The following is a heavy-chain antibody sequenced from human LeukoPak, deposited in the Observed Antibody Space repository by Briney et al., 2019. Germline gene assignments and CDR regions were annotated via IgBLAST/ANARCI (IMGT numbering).Heavy chain of an antibody. CDR1: GASISSYY. CDR3: ARVADTGYSSRNDAFDI. V-gene: IGHV4-4*07. CDR2: IYTSGST. J-gene: IGHJ3*02. Sequence: SETLSLTCTVSGASISSYYWSWIRQPAGKGLEWIGRIYTSGSTNYNPSLKSRVTMSVDTSKNQFSLKLSSVTAADTAVYYCARVADTGYSSRNDAFDIWGQGTMVTVSS. D-gene: IGHD6-13*01.